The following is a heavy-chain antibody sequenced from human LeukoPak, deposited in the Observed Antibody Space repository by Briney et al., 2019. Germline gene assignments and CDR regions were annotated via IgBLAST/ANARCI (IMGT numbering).Heavy chain of an antibody. CDR3: ARDVAAAGAFFDY. J-gene: IGHJ4*02. Sequence: VKVSCRASGGTFSSYAISWVRQSPGQGLEWMGRIIPILGIANYVAKFQARVTITADKSTSTAYMELSSLRSEDTAVYYCARDVAAAGAFFDYWGQGTQGTVSS. CDR1: GGTFSSYA. V-gene: IGHV1-69*10. D-gene: IGHD6-13*01. CDR2: IIPILGIA.